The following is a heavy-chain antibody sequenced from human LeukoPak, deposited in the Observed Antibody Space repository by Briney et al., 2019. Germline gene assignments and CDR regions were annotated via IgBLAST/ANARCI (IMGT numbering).Heavy chain of an antibody. J-gene: IGHJ4*02. CDR1: AFSFSAFW. Sequence: GGSLRLSCAASAFSFSAFWMHWVRQAPGKGLVWVSRINTDGSTTTYADSVKGRFTISRDNAKNTLYLQMNSLRAEDTAVYYCARVYSSGSFDYWGQGTLVTVSS. D-gene: IGHD6-19*01. CDR3: ARVYSSGSFDY. V-gene: IGHV3-74*01. CDR2: INTDGSTT.